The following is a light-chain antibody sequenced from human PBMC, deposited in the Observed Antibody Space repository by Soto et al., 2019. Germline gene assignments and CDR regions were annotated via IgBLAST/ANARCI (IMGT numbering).Light chain of an antibody. J-gene: IGKJ1*01. CDR1: QSISSY. CDR3: QQTYSTPQT. CDR2: TAS. Sequence: DIQMTQSPSSLSASVGDRATITCRASQSISSYLNWYQQQPGKAPKLLISTASLLESGVPPRFRGSGSGTQFTLTISSLQPEDYATYYCQQTYSTPQTFGQGTKVDIK. V-gene: IGKV1-39*01.